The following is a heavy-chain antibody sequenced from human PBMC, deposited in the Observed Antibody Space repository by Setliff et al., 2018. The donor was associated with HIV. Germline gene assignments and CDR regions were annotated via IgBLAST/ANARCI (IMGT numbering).Heavy chain of an antibody. V-gene: IGHV3-7*03. CDR3: ASGRQGGGYCSGGSCRGGYYYYYMDV. Sequence: LRLSCAASGFTFSSYWMSWVRQAPGKGLEWVANIKQDGGEKYYLDSVKGRFTISRDNAKNSLCLQMNSLRAEDTAVYYCASGRQGGGYCSGGSCRGGYYYYYMDVWGKGTTVTVSS. J-gene: IGHJ6*03. CDR2: IKQDGGEK. D-gene: IGHD2-15*01. CDR1: GFTFSSYW.